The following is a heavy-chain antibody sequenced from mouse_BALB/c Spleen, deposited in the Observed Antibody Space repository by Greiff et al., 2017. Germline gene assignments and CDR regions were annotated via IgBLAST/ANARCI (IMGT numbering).Heavy chain of an antibody. CDR1: GYSITSDYA. D-gene: IGHD2-1*01. V-gene: IGHV3-2*02. J-gene: IGHJ2*01. CDR2: ISYSGST. Sequence: EVKLQESGPGLVKPSQSLSLTCTVTGYSITSDYAWNWIRQFPGNKLEWMGYISYSGSTSYNPSLKSRISITRDTSKNQFFLQLNSVTTEDTATYYCAREGIYYGNWGQGTTLTVSS. CDR3: AREGIYYGN.